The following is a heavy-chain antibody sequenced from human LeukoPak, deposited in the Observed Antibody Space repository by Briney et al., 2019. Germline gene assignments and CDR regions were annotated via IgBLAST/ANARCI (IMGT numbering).Heavy chain of an antibody. J-gene: IGHJ4*02. CDR2: INSDGSNT. V-gene: IGHV3-74*01. D-gene: IGHD1-26*01. CDR3: ARGSGNYGDLDY. Sequence: GGSLRLSCAASGFSVSTNWMHWVRQAPGKGLVWVSRINSDGSNTNYADSVRGRFTISRDNAKNTVYLQMNSLRAEDTAVYYCARGSGNYGDLDYWGQGTLVTVSS. CDR1: GFSVSTNW.